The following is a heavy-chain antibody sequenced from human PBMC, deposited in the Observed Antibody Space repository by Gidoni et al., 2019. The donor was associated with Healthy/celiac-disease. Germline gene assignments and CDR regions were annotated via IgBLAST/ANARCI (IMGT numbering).Heavy chain of an antibody. Sequence: HVQPLESGGGALQPQRSLRLSGAASGFSFSSYGMHGVRQAPGKGLEWVAVISYDVSNKYYADSVKGGFTISSDTSKNTLYLQMNSLRAEDTAVYDCAKDDGDSGYNWFDPWGQGTLVTVSS. CDR3: AKDDGDSGYNWFDP. V-gene: IGHV3-30*18. D-gene: IGHD5-12*01. CDR1: GFSFSSYG. CDR2: ISYDVSNK. J-gene: IGHJ5*02.